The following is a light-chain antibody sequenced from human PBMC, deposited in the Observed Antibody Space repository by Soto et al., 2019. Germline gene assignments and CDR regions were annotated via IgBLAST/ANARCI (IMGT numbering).Light chain of an antibody. V-gene: IGKV1-39*01. CDR1: QSISSY. Sequence: DIQMTQSPSSLSASVGDRVTITCRASQSISSYLNWYQQKPGKAPKLLIYAASSLQSGVPSRFSGSGYGTALTLTISTLQPEDFATYYCQQSYSTPLYTFGQATKLEIK. CDR2: AAS. CDR3: QQSYSTPLYT. J-gene: IGKJ2*01.